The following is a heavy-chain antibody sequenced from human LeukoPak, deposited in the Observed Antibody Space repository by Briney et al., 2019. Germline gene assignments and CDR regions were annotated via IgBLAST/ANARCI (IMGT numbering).Heavy chain of an antibody. Sequence: SQTLSLTCTVSGGSISSGGYYWSWIRQHPGQGLEWIGYIYYSGSTYYNPSLKSRVTISVDTSKNQFSLKLSSVTAADTAVYYCARVSGGYYGMDVWGQGTTVTVSS. J-gene: IGHJ6*02. CDR2: IYYSGST. V-gene: IGHV4-31*03. D-gene: IGHD1-26*01. CDR1: GGSISSGGYY. CDR3: ARVSGGYYGMDV.